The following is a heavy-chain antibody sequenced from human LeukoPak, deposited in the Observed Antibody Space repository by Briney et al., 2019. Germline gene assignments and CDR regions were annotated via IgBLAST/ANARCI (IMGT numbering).Heavy chain of an antibody. Sequence: GGSLRLSCAASGFTFSSYGMHWVRQAPGKGLEWVAFIRYDGSNKYYADSVKGRFTISRDNSKNTLYLQMNSLRAEDTAVYYCAKDYAVAPYAFDIWGQGTMVTVSS. V-gene: IGHV3-30*02. CDR1: GFTFSSYG. CDR3: AKDYAVAPYAFDI. CDR2: IRYDGSNK. J-gene: IGHJ3*02. D-gene: IGHD2-15*01.